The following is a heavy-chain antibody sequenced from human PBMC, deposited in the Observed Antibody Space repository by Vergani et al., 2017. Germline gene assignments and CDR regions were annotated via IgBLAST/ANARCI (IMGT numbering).Heavy chain of an antibody. CDR1: GFTFNDYW. D-gene: IGHD3-3*01. CDR2: MNGDGDTI. CDR3: ARARKFRFGVVWENWCDP. J-gene: IGHJ5*02. V-gene: IGHV3-74*01. Sequence: EVELVESGGGLVQPGGSLRLSCAASGFTFNDYWMHWARQVPGKGLVWVSGMNGDGDTISYADSVKGRFTISRDNAKNTWFLQMNSLRAEDTAVYYCARARKFRFGVVWENWCDPWGQGTLVTVSS.